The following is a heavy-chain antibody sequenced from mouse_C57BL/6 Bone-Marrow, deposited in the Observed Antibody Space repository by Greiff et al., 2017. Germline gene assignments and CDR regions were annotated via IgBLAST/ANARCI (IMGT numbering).Heavy chain of an antibody. D-gene: IGHD1-1*01. Sequence: VQLQESGAELVRPGASVTLSCKASGYTFTDYEMHWVKQTPVHGLEWIGAIDPETGGTAYNQKFKGKAILTVDKSSSTAYMQLSSLTSEDSAVYYCAFHYYGSSYDYAMDYWGQGTSVTVSS. CDR3: AFHYYGSSYDYAMDY. V-gene: IGHV1-15*01. CDR2: IDPETGGT. J-gene: IGHJ4*01. CDR1: GYTFTDYE.